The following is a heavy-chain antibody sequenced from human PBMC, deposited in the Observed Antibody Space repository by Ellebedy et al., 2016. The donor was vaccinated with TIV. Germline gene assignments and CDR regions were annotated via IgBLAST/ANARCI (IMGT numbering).Heavy chain of an antibody. CDR2: INHSGST. Sequence: SETLSLTXAVYGGSFSGYYWSWIRQPPGKGLEWIGEINHSGSTNYNPSLKSRVTISVDTSKNQFSLKLSSVTAADTAVYYCARDAVWSGYSHWGQGTLVTVSS. CDR1: GGSFSGYY. V-gene: IGHV4-34*01. J-gene: IGHJ4*02. CDR3: ARDAVWSGYSH. D-gene: IGHD3-3*01.